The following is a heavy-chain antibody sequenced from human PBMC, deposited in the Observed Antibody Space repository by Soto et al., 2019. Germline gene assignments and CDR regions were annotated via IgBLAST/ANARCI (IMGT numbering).Heavy chain of an antibody. Sequence: GGSLRLSCAASGFTFSSYSMSWVRQAPGKGLGWVSAISGSGGSTYYADSVKGRFTISRDNSKNTLYLQMNSLRAEDTAVYYCAKDRLCSSTSCYPNWLDSWGQGTLVTVSS. CDR1: GFTFSSYS. D-gene: IGHD2-2*01. CDR2: ISGSGGST. CDR3: AKDRLCSSTSCYPNWLDS. V-gene: IGHV3-23*01. J-gene: IGHJ5*01.